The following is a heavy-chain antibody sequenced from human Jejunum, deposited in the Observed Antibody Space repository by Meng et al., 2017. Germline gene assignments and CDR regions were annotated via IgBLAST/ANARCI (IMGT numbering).Heavy chain of an antibody. CDR3: ARGRYDNNWYINY. CDR2: ISNDGSKK. D-gene: IGHD1-1*01. V-gene: IGHV3-30*10. J-gene: IGHJ4*02. CDR1: GFTFSSYD. Sequence: GESLKISCAASGFTFSSYDMHWVRQAPGKGLEWVAIISNDGSKKYYTDSVKGRFTISRDNSKETLDVQMNSLRVEDTAVYYCARGRYDNNWYINYWGQGTRVTVSS.